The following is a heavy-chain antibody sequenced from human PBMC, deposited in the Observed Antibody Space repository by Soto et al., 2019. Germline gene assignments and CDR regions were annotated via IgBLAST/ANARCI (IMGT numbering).Heavy chain of an antibody. Sequence: QVQLVQSGAEVKKPGSSVKVSCKASGGTFSSYTISWVRQAPGQGLEWMGRIIPILGIATYAQKFQGRVTITADKSTSTAYVELSSLRSEDTAVYYCARDGPEYGSNHYWGQGTLVTVSS. J-gene: IGHJ4*02. CDR2: IIPILGIA. CDR3: ARDGPEYGSNHY. V-gene: IGHV1-69*08. D-gene: IGHD1-26*01. CDR1: GGTFSSYT.